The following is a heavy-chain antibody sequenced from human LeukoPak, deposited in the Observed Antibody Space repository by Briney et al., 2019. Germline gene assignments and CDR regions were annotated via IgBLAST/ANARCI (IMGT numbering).Heavy chain of an antibody. V-gene: IGHV4-4*07. CDR1: SGSINSYY. CDR2: IYTTGKT. CDR3: ARHGYTASHYFLDF. Sequence: SETLSLTCSVSSGSINSYYWGWVRQPAGRGLEWIGRIYTTGKTDYNPSLKSRLTMSVDTSKRQFSLNLTSVTAADTAIYFCARHGYTASHYFLDFWSQGTLVTVSS. J-gene: IGHJ4*02. D-gene: IGHD3-16*01.